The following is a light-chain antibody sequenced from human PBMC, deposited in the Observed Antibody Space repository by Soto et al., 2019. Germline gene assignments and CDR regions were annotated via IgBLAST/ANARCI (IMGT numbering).Light chain of an antibody. CDR3: QQLSRYPLT. V-gene: IGKV1-9*01. CDR1: QALSNY. Sequence: DIRFNQAPSVLSASFGDTVTITCRASQALSNYLAWYQQKPGKAPDLLIYSASTLQSGVPSRFSGSGSETEFSLTIRALQHEDFATYYCQQLSRYPLTFGGGTKVDIK. CDR2: SAS. J-gene: IGKJ4*01.